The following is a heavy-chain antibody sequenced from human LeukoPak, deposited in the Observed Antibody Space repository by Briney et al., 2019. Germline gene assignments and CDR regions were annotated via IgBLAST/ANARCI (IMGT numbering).Heavy chain of an antibody. Sequence: TSETLSLACTVSGYSISSGYYWGWIRLPPGKGLEWIGSIYHSGSTYYNPSLKSRVTISVDKSKNQFSLKLSSVTAADTAVYYCARDVGHSNSGSYYNGEFDYWGQGTLVTVSS. CDR1: GYSISSGYY. D-gene: IGHD3-10*01. CDR3: ARDVGHSNSGSYYNGEFDY. CDR2: IYHSGST. V-gene: IGHV4-38-2*02. J-gene: IGHJ4*02.